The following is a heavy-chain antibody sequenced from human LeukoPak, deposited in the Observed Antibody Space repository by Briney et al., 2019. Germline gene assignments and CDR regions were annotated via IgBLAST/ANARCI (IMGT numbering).Heavy chain of an antibody. J-gene: IGHJ3*02. CDR3: ARVAVAYGGAFDI. CDR2: IYYSGST. D-gene: IGHD3-10*01. CDR1: GGSISSNDYY. V-gene: IGHV4-30-4*01. Sequence: PSETLSLTCTVSGGSISSNDYYWSWIRQPPGKGLEWIGYIYYSGSTYYNPSLKSRLTISADTSKNQFSLKLRSVTAADTAVYYCARVAVAYGGAFDIWGQGTMVTVSS.